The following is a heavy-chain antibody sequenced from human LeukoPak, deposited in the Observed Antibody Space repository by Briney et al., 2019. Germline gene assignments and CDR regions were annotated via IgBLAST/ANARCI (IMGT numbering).Heavy chain of an antibody. CDR2: IIPILGIA. D-gene: IGHD5-24*01. Sequence: GASVKVSCKASGGTFSGYTISWVRQAPGQGLEWMGRIIPILGIANYAQKFQGRVTITADKSTSTAYMELSSLRSEDTAVYYCAREGGDGNNPDGYWGQGTLVTVSS. CDR1: GGTFSGYT. J-gene: IGHJ4*02. CDR3: AREGGDGNNPDGY. V-gene: IGHV1-69*04.